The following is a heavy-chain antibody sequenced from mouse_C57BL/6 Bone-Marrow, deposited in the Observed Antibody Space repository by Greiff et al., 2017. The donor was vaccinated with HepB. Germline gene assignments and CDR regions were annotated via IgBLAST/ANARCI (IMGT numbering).Heavy chain of an antibody. CDR2: ISGGGGNT. J-gene: IGHJ2*01. Sequence: EVMLVESGGGLVKPGGSLKLSCAASGFTFSSYTMSWVRQTPEKRLEWVATISGGGGNTYYPDSVKGRFTISRDNAKNTLYLQMSSLRSEDTALYYCARHEGSYYFDYWGQGTTLTVSS. V-gene: IGHV5-9*01. CDR3: ARHEGSYYFDY. CDR1: GFTFSSYT.